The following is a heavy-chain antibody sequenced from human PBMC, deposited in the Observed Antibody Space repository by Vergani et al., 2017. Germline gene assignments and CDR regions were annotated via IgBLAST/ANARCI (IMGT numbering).Heavy chain of an antibody. J-gene: IGHJ3*02. CDR3: ARYCSSTSCRLHAFDI. V-gene: IGHV1-18*04. Sequence: QVQLVQSGAEVKKPGASVKVSCKASGYTFTSYGISWVRQAPGQGLEWMGWISAYNGNTNYAQKLQGRVTMTTDTSTSTAYMELSSLRSDDTAVYYCARYCSSTSCRLHAFDIWGQGTMVTVSS. D-gene: IGHD2-2*01. CDR2: ISAYNGNT. CDR1: GYTFTSYG.